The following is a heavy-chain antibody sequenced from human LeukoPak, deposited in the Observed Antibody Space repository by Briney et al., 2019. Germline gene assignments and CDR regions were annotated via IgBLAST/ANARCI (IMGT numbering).Heavy chain of an antibody. J-gene: IGHJ5*02. V-gene: IGHV3-7*01. D-gene: IGHD3-10*01. CDR3: AAWFGESVP. CDR2: MNEDGSGR. CDR1: GFTFTRAW. Sequence: GGSLRLSCAASGFTFTRAWMSWLRQTPEKGLEWVAHMNEDGSGRFYVDSAKGRFTISRDDTQNSVYLQMNSLRVEDTAAYYCAAWFGESVPWGQGTLVTVSS.